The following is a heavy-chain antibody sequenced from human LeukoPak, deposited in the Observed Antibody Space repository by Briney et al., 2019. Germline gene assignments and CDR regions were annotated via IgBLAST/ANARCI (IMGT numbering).Heavy chain of an antibody. CDR1: GGSISSGSYY. D-gene: IGHD3-22*01. Sequence: TSQTLSLTCTVSGGSISSGSYYWSWIRQPAGKGLEWIGRIYTSGSTNYNPSLKRRVTISVDTSKNQFSLKLSSVTAADTAVYYCAREKRPRSYYDSSGYYDYWGQGTLVTVSS. CDR3: AREKRPRSYYDSSGYYDY. V-gene: IGHV4-61*02. J-gene: IGHJ4*02. CDR2: IYTSGST.